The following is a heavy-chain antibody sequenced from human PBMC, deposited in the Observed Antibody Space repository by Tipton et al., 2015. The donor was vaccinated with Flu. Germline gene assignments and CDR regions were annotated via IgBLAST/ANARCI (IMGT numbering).Heavy chain of an antibody. CDR2: ISHSGTT. Sequence: GLVKPSETLSLTCSVSGGSIRSHYWSWIRQPPGKGLEWIGYISHSGTTSYNQFLKSRLTLSLDTSKNQFSLGLSSVTAADTALYFCAKQFCSSVTCYGDDAFDVWGQGTKVIVSS. J-gene: IGHJ3*01. V-gene: IGHV4-59*11. CDR1: GGSIRSHY. D-gene: IGHD2-2*01. CDR3: AKQFCSSVTCYGDDAFDV.